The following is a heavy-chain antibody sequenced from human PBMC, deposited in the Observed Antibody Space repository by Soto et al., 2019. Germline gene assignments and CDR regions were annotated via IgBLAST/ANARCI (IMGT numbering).Heavy chain of an antibody. CDR1: GGSVTDNY. CDR2: LNHSGIT. J-gene: IGHJ4*02. Sequence: ASETLSLTGTVSGGSVTDNYWSWVRQPPGKGLEWLAELNHSGITNYNPSDGSRVSMSVDTSNNPFSLWLYSVTAADTALYYCVRAPYTYNSRYFDYWGQGTLVTVSS. V-gene: IGHV4-34*01. CDR3: VRAPYTYNSRYFDY. D-gene: IGHD1-1*01.